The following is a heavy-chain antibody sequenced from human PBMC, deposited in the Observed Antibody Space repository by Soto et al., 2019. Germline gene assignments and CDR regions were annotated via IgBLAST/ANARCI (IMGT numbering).Heavy chain of an antibody. Sequence: ESLTMSVKACRYSFSNYWIGWVRQMPGKGLEWMAIINPCASESRYSPSFQGQVTISADKSISTAYLQWNSLKASDTAMYYCSRPSNNYVAHWGQGTLFSVSS. CDR2: INPCASES. CDR1: RYSFSNYW. D-gene: IGHD4-4*01. V-gene: IGHV5-51*01. CDR3: SRPSNNYVAH. J-gene: IGHJ4*01.